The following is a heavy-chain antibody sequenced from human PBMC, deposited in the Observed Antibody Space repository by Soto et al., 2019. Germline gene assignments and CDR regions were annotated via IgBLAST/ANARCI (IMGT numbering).Heavy chain of an antibody. V-gene: IGHV1-2*02. J-gene: IGHJ4*02. Sequence: GASVKVSCKASGYTFTGYYMHWVRQAPGQGLEWMGWINPNSGGTNYAQKFQGRVTITRDTSASTAYMELSSLRSEDTAVYYCARGLNGYLHYFDYWGQGTPVTVSS. CDR3: ARGLNGYLHYFDY. CDR1: GYTFTGYY. CDR2: INPNSGGT. D-gene: IGHD5-18*01.